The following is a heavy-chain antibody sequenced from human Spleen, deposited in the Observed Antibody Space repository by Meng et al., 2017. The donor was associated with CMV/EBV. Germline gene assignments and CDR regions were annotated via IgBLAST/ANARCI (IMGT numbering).Heavy chain of an antibody. Sequence: ASVKVSCKASGYTFTSYYMHWVRQAPGQGLEWMGIINPSGGSTSYAQKFQGRVTMTRDTSTSTVYMELSSLRSEDTAVYYCARFGYCTNGVCYRDYYYYGMDVWGQGTTVTVSS. CDR2: INPSGGST. D-gene: IGHD2-8*01. J-gene: IGHJ6*02. V-gene: IGHV1-46*01. CDR1: GYTFTSYY. CDR3: ARFGYCTNGVCYRDYYYYGMDV.